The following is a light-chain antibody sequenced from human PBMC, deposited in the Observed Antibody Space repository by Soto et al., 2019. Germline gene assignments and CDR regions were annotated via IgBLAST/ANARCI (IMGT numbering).Light chain of an antibody. Sequence: IQMTQSPSTLSASVGDRVAITCRASQSIGIWLAWYQQKPGKAPRFLIYTASTLESVVPSRFSGSGSGTEFTLTISSLQPDDFATFYCQQYKDYAWTFGQGTNVEVK. CDR2: TAS. CDR1: QSIGIW. V-gene: IGKV1-5*03. CDR3: QQYKDYAWT. J-gene: IGKJ1*01.